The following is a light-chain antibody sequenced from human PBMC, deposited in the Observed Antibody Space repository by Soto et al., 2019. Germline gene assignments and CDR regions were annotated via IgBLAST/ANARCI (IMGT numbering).Light chain of an antibody. CDR1: QSVSTN. J-gene: IGKJ4*01. Sequence: VMTHSPGTLSVSPLETANLSFGTSQSVSTNLAWYQQKPGQPPRLLIYDASTRATGIPARFRGSGSGTEFTLTISYLRPEDFAVYFCQQYHDWVTFGGGTKVDI. CDR3: QQYHDWVT. CDR2: DAS. V-gene: IGKV3D-15*01.